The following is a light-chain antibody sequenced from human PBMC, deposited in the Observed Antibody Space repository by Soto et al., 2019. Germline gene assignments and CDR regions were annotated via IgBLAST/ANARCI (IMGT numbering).Light chain of an antibody. CDR1: QSVSSSF. J-gene: IGKJ2*01. CDR3: QQYDSSPRT. V-gene: IGKV3-20*01. Sequence: EIVMTQSPATLSVSPGERATLSCRASQSVSSSFVACYQQKPGQAPRLLIYGASSRATGIPDGFSGSGSGTDFTHTISRLDPEDFALYYWQQYDSSPRTFGQGTKLEIK. CDR2: GAS.